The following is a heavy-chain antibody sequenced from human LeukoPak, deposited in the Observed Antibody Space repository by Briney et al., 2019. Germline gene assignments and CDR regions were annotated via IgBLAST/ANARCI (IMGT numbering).Heavy chain of an antibody. D-gene: IGHD3-10*01. J-gene: IGHJ6*03. CDR2: ISSSGSTI. V-gene: IGHV3-11*01. Sequence: PGGSLRLSCAASGFTFSDYYMSWIRQAPGKGLEWVSYISSSGSTIYYADSVKGRFTISRDNAKNSLYLQMNSLRAEDTAVYYCARDSGGPRYYYYYYYMDVWGKGTTVTISS. CDR3: ARDSGGPRYYYYYYYMDV. CDR1: GFTFSDYY.